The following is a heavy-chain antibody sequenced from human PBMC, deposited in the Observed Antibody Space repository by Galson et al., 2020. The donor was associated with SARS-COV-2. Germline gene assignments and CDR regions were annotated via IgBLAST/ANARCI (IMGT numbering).Heavy chain of an antibody. CDR1: GFRLSDHY. V-gene: IGHV3-11*06. Sequence: GGSLRLTCAASGFRLSDHYMSWIRQAPGKGLEWISSISSRSSHIKYADSVTGRFTISRENAKNSLYLQMNSLRAGDTAVYYCARDRDYDFWKDDSADTYYYAMDVWGQGTTVTVS. J-gene: IGHJ6*02. CDR3: ARDRDYDFWKDDSADTYYYAMDV. D-gene: IGHD3-3*01. CDR2: ISSRSSHI.